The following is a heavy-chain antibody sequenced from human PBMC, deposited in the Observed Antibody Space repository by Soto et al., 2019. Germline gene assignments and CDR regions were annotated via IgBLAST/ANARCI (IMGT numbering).Heavy chain of an antibody. D-gene: IGHD3-10*01. CDR2: IKQDGSEI. CDR3: ATYSGSYFPVGHDR. V-gene: IGHV3-7*01. CDR1: GFMFSSYW. Sequence: VHLVESGGGLVESGGSLRLSCEASGFMFSSYWMSWVRQAPGEGLEWVANIKQDGSEIHYLESVEGRFTIFRDNARRSLYLQMNSLRAEDTAVYFCATYSGSYFPVGHDRWGQGTLVVVSS. J-gene: IGHJ4*02.